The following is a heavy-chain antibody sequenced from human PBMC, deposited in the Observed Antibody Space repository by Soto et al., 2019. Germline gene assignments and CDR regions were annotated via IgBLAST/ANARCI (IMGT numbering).Heavy chain of an antibody. D-gene: IGHD2-2*01. CDR2: ISLYSDGT. Sequence: ASVKVSCKASGYTFSNYGITWVRQAPGQPLEWLGWISLYSDGTNYAQKFQGRVSMTTGTSTTTAYMELRSLRSDDTAVYYCARVVPGAEAWFGPWGQGTLVTVSS. J-gene: IGHJ5*02. V-gene: IGHV1-18*01. CDR3: ARVVPGAEAWFGP. CDR1: GYTFSNYG.